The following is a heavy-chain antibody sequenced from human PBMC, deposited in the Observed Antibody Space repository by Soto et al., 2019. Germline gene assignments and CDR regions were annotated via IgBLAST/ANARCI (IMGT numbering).Heavy chain of an antibody. CDR2: ISSSSSYI. D-gene: IGHD3-22*01. Sequence: SGGSLRLSCAASGFTFSSYSMNWVRQAPGKGLEWVSSISSSSSYIYYADSVKGRFTISRDNAKNSLYLQMNSLRAEDTAVYYCARDRITMIVVAPFDYWGQGTLVTSPQ. CDR3: ARDRITMIVVAPFDY. CDR1: GFTFSSYS. V-gene: IGHV3-21*01. J-gene: IGHJ4*02.